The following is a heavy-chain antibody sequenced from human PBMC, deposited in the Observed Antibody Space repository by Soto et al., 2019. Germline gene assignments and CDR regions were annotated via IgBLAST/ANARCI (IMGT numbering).Heavy chain of an antibody. V-gene: IGHV3-11*06. Sequence: PGGSLRLSCAASGFTFSDYYMSWIRQAPGKGLEWVSYISSSSSYTNYADSVKGRFTISRDNAKNSLYLQMNSLRAEDTAVYYCARDLLQTPWGYYGMDVWGQGTTVTVSS. J-gene: IGHJ6*02. CDR3: ARDLLQTPWGYYGMDV. CDR1: GFTFSDYY. CDR2: ISSSSSYT. D-gene: IGHD3-16*01.